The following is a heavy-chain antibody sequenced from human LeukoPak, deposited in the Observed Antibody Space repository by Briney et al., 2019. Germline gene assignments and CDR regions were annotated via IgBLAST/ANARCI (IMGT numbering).Heavy chain of an antibody. CDR1: GYTFTSYA. V-gene: IGHV1-69*04. J-gene: IGHJ4*02. CDR3: ARGRLRAYYDSSGQSPNSFDY. Sequence: SVKVSCKASGYTFTSYAISWVRQAPGQGLEWMGRIIPILGIANYAQKFQGRVTITADKSTSTAYMELSSLRSEDTAVYYCARGRLRAYYDSSGQSPNSFDYWGQGTLVTVSS. D-gene: IGHD3-22*01. CDR2: IIPILGIA.